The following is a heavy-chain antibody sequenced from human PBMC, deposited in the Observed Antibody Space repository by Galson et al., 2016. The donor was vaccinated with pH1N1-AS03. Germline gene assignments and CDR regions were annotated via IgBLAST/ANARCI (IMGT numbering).Heavy chain of an antibody. CDR2: IYWNDDK. D-gene: IGHD2-2*01. CDR1: GFSLSTSGVG. Sequence: PALVKPTQTLTLTCTFSGFSLSTSGVGVGWIRQPPGKALEWLALIYWNDDKRYSPSLKSRLTITKDTSKNQVVLTMTNMDPVDTATYCCAHRKYQLLLSVWFDPWGQGTLVTVSS. CDR3: AHRKYQLLLSVWFDP. J-gene: IGHJ5*02. V-gene: IGHV2-5*01.